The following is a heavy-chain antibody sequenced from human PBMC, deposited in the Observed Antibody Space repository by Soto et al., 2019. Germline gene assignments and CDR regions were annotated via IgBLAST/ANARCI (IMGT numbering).Heavy chain of an antibody. CDR1: GDSISSGAYF. V-gene: IGHV4-31*01. CDR3: ARDRRDGYKRYFEF. J-gene: IGHJ4*02. CDR2: ISHSGKT. Sequence: PSETLSLTCSVTGDSISSGAYFWSWIRHLPGKGLEWLGSISHSGKTFLRPSLRHELSMSMDTSQNRFSLKFTSVTVADTAVYYCARDRRDGYKRYFEFWGQGNQVTVSS. D-gene: IGHD5-12*01.